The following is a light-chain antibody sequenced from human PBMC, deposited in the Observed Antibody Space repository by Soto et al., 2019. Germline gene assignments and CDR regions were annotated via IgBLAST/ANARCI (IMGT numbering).Light chain of an antibody. V-gene: IGKV3-11*01. Sequence: EILLTQSPSTLSSSPGESATLSCRASQSISSDLAWFQQKPGQAPSPLIYDASHRDSGIPARFSGGGSGTDFTLTISSLETEDFAVYYCQQHRDCRTFGQGTKVDIK. CDR1: QSISSD. CDR3: QQHRDCRT. CDR2: DAS. J-gene: IGKJ1*01.